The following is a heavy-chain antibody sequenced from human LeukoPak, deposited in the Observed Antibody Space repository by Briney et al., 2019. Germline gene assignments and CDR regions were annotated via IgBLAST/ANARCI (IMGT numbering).Heavy chain of an antibody. CDR3: ARDFWVTYGLFDY. V-gene: IGHV4-39*07. CDR2: IDRSGST. J-gene: IGHJ4*02. CDR1: GGSISSSSYY. D-gene: IGHD2/OR15-2a*01. Sequence: SETLSLTCTVSGGSISSSSYYWGWIRQPPGKGLEWIGEIDRSGSTYYNPSLKSRVTISVDTSKNQFSLKLSSVTAAGTAVYYCARDFWVTYGLFDYWGQGALVTVSS.